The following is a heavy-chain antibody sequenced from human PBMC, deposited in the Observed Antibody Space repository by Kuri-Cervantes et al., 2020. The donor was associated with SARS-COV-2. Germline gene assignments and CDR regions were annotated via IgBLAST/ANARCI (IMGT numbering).Heavy chain of an antibody. J-gene: IGHJ4*02. D-gene: IGHD1-14*01. CDR2: IDASGKSR. Sequence: GGSLRLSCAASGFTFSSYWMSWVRQAPGMGLEWVSHIDASGKSRYYIDSVQGRFTISRDNARNSLYLQMNSLTEEDTAVYYCSTTWDHWGQGTLVTVSS. V-gene: IGHV3-48*02. CDR1: GFTFSSYW. CDR3: STTWDH.